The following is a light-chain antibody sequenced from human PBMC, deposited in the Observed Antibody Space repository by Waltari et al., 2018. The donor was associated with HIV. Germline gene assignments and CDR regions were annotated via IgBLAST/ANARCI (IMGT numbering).Light chain of an antibody. Sequence: DIVMTQSPDSLAVSLGERATLNCKSSQSVLSSSNNKNYFAWYQQKPGQHPKLLIYWASTRESGVPDRFSGSGSGTDFTLTISSLQAEDVAVYYCQQYYTTPLTFGGGTKVEIK. CDR3: QQYYTTPLT. CDR2: WAS. CDR1: QSVLSSSNNKNY. V-gene: IGKV4-1*01. J-gene: IGKJ4*01.